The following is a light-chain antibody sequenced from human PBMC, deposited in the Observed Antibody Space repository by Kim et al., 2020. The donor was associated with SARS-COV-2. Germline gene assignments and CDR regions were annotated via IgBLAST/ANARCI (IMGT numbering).Light chain of an antibody. CDR2: TAS. Sequence: DSQMTQSPSTLSASVGDRVTITCRASQSVSAWLAWYQQQPGKAPNLLIYTASSLESGVPSRFSASGSGTEFTLTISSLQPDDFATYYCLQYSASSPWTFGQGPKVDIK. CDR3: LQYSASSPWT. CDR1: QSVSAW. V-gene: IGKV1-5*03. J-gene: IGKJ1*01.